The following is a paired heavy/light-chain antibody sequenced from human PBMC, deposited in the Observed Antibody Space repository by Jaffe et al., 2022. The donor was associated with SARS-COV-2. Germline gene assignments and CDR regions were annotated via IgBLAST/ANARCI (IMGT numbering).Light chain of an antibody. J-gene: IGKJ2*01. V-gene: IGKV1-39*01. CDR1: QSITNY. CDR2: GAS. Sequence: DIQMTQSPSSLSASVGDRVTITCRASQSITNYLSWYQHKPGKAPKLLIYGASSLQSGVPSRFSGSGSGTDFTLTINSLLPEDFATYYCQQSYITPYTFGQGTKLEIK. CDR3: QQSYITPYT.
Heavy chain of an antibody. CDR2: ISSGSSYT. Sequence: QVQLVESGGGLVKPGGSLRLSCAASGFTFSDYYMNWIRQAPGKGLEWVTYISSGSSYTNYADSVKGRFTTSRDNAQNSLYLQMNSLRAEDTAVYYCARGLLSGSNFAFDVWGQGTMVTVSS. CDR1: GFTFSDYY. J-gene: IGHJ3*01. V-gene: IGHV3-11*06. D-gene: IGHD1-26*01. CDR3: ARGLLSGSNFAFDV.